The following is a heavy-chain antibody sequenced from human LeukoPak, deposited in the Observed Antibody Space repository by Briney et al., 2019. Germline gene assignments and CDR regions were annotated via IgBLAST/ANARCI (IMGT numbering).Heavy chain of an antibody. V-gene: IGHV3-21*01. Sequence: GGSLRLSCAASGFTFSSYSMNWVRQAPRKGLKWVSSISSSSSYIYYADSVKGRFTISRDNAKNSLYLQVNSLRAEDTAVYYCARAYCSSTSCYSSYYGMDVWGQGTTVTVSS. D-gene: IGHD2-2*02. CDR3: ARAYCSSTSCYSSYYGMDV. CDR1: GFTFSSYS. CDR2: ISSSSSYI. J-gene: IGHJ6*02.